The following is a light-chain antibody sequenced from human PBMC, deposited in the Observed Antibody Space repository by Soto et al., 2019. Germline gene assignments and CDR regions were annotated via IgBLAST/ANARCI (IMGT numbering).Light chain of an antibody. CDR2: EVS. J-gene: IGLJ2*01. CDR1: SSDIGGYNY. CDR3: SSYAGNSVV. V-gene: IGLV2-8*01. Sequence: QSALTQPASVSGSPGQSITISCTGTSSDIGGYNYVSWYQQNPGKAPKLIIFEVSKRPSGVPDRFSGSKSGNTASLTVSGLQAEDEADYFCSSYAGNSVVFGGGTKLTVL.